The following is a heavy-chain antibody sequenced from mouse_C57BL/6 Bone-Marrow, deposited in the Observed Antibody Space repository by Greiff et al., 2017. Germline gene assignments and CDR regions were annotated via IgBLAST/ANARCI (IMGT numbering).Heavy chain of an antibody. D-gene: IGHD6-5*01. V-gene: IGHV1-50*01. CDR1: GYTFTSYW. Sequence: VQLQQPGAELVKPGASVKLSCKASGYTFTSYWMQWVKQRPGQGLEWIGEIDPSDSYTNHNQKFKGQATLTVDTSSSTAYMQLSSLTSEDSAVYYCALMRFDYWGQGTTLTVSS. J-gene: IGHJ2*01. CDR3: ALMRFDY. CDR2: IDPSDSYT.